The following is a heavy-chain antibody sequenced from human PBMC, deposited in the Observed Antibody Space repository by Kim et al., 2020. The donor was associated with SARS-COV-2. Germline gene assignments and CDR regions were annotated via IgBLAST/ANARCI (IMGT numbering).Heavy chain of an antibody. D-gene: IGHD2-2*01. CDR3: ARSRGSTSSGGGWFDP. CDR1: GGSISSSSYY. CDR2: IYYSGST. V-gene: IGHV4-39*01. Sequence: SENLSLTCTVSGGSISSSSYYWGWIRQPPGKGLEWIGSIYYSGSTYYNPSLKSRVTISVDTSKNQFSLKLSSVTAADTAVYYCARSRGSTSSGGGWFDPWGQGTLVTVSS. J-gene: IGHJ5*02.